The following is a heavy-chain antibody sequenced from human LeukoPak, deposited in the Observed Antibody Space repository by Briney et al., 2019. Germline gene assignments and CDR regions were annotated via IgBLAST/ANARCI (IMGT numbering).Heavy chain of an antibody. D-gene: IGHD3-22*01. CDR3: AGVRLGSSGFSEYFEH. CDR1: GGSISNNW. Sequence: SGTPSLTCAVTGGSISNNWWTWVRQPPGKGLEWIGEISQSARTNYNPSLKSRVTMSVDKSRNQFSLKMNSVTAADTAVYYCAGVRLGSSGFSEYFEHWGQGTLVTVSS. V-gene: IGHV4-4*02. J-gene: IGHJ1*01. CDR2: ISQSART.